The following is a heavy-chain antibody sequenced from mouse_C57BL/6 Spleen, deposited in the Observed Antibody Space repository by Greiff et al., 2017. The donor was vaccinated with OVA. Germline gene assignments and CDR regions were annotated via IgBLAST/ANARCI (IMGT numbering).Heavy chain of an antibody. V-gene: IGHV1-62-3*01. D-gene: IGHD1-1*01. Sequence: QVQLQQPGAELVKPGASVKLSCKASGYTFTSYWMHWVKQRPGRGLEWIGRIDPNSGGTKYNEKFKSKATLTVDKPSSTAYMQLSSLTSEDSAVYDCARWTRVVEECAMDDWGQGTSVTVSS. CDR2: IDPNSGGT. J-gene: IGHJ4*01. CDR3: ARWTRVVEECAMDD. CDR1: GYTFTSYW.